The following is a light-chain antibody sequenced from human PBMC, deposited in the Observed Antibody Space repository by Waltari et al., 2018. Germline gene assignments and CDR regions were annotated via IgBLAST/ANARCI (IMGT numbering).Light chain of an antibody. CDR1: SGSLSSTSY. CDR3: ALYMGSGIWV. CDR2: KAN. J-gene: IGLJ3*02. Sequence: QPVVTQEPSLSVSPGGTVTLTCAFSSGSLSSTSYSIWHQQTPGQAPRTLVYKANARSSGVPDRFSGSILGNTAALTITGAQADDESDYYCALYMGSGIWVFGGGTRLTVI. V-gene: IGLV8-61*01.